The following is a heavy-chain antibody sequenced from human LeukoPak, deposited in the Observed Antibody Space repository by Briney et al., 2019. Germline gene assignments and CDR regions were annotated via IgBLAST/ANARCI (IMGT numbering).Heavy chain of an antibody. CDR2: ISSSSSYI. CDR3: ARGGNLYCSATSCYDFGY. CDR1: GFTLSRYS. V-gene: IGHV3-21*01. Sequence: GGSLRLSCAASGFTLSRYSMNWVRQAPGKGLEWVSSISSSSSYIYYGDSVKGRFTISRDNAKNSLYLQINSLRAEDTAVYYCARGGNLYCSATSCYDFGYWGQGTLVTVSS. J-gene: IGHJ4*02. D-gene: IGHD2-2*01.